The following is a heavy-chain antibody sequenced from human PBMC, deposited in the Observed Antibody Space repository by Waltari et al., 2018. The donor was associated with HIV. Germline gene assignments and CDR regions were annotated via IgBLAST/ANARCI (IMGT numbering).Heavy chain of an antibody. CDR1: PSSFTPYW. Sequence: EVQLVQSGAEVKEPGESLTISCNGQPSSFTPYWIVWGRQMSGKGLEWMGSIYSGSSDATYSPSFQGRVTISAVKSSATAFLHLNSLKASDSGNYYRARQFILGSSYKAAFDIWGQGTLVTVSS. CDR2: IYSGSSDA. D-gene: IGHD3-10*01. V-gene: IGHV5-51*01. J-gene: IGHJ3*02. CDR3: ARQFILGSSYKAAFDI.